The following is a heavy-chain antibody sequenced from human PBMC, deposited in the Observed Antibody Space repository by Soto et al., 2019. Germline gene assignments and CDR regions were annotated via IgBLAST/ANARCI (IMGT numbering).Heavy chain of an antibody. CDR2: ISPNTGNT. D-gene: IGHD1-1*01. CDR1: GYTFTTYG. Sequence: ASVKVSCKATGYTFTTYGISWVRQAPGQGLEWMGWISPNTGNTAYAHKVQGRVAMTTDTSTSTAYMDLWSLVSDDTAVYYCARAGPTTGTIIYFHYWGQAALLTVSS. CDR3: ARAGPTTGTIIYFHY. J-gene: IGHJ4*02. V-gene: IGHV1-18*01.